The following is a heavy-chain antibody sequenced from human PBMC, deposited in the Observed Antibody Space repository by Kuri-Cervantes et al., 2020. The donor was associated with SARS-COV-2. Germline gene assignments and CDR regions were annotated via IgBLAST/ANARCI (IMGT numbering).Heavy chain of an antibody. D-gene: IGHD1-7*01. CDR1: GFTFSSYA. Sequence: GESLKISCSASGFTFSSYAMHWVRQAPGKGLEYASAISSNGGSTYYADSVKGRFTISRDNSKNTLYLQMNSLRAEDTAVYFCAKDPTATTEYYYAMDVWGQGTTVTVSS. CDR2: ISSNGGST. CDR3: AKDPTATTEYYYAMDV. J-gene: IGHJ6*02. V-gene: IGHV3-64*04.